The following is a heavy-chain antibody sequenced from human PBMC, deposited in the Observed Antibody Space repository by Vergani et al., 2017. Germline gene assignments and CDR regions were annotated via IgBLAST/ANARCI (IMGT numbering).Heavy chain of an antibody. J-gene: IGHJ3*02. Sequence: EVQLLESGVGLVQPGGSLRLSCAASGFTFSSYAMSWVRQAPGKGLEWVSGFSGGGGSTYYADSVKGRFTISRDNAKNSLYLQMNSLRGEDTAVYYCARENNAFDIWGQGTMVTVSS. CDR1: GFTFSSYA. V-gene: IGHV3-23*01. D-gene: IGHD2/OR15-2a*01. CDR3: ARENNAFDI. CDR2: FSGGGGST.